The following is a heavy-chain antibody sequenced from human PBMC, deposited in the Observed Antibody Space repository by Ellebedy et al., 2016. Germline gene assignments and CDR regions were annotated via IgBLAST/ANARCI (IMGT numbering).Heavy chain of an antibody. J-gene: IGHJ3*02. V-gene: IGHV5-51*01. CDR1: GYTFSSYW. Sequence: GESLKISXSGSGYTFSSYWIGWVRQMPGQGLEWMGIIYPGDSDTRYSPSFQGQVTISADKSTSTAYLQWRSLKASDTAMYYCARRQLDPRSPWSGAFDIWGQGTMVTVSS. CDR2: IYPGDSDT. D-gene: IGHD3/OR15-3a*01. CDR3: ARRQLDPRSPWSGAFDI.